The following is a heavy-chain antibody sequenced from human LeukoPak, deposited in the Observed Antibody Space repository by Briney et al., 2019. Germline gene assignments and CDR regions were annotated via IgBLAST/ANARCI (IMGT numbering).Heavy chain of an antibody. Sequence: GGSLRLSCAASGFTFSSYSMTWVRQAPGKGLEWVSSISSSSSYIYYADSVKGRFTISRDNAKNSLYLQMNSLRAEDTAVYYCARVGSGSTSDFDYWGQGTLVTVSS. V-gene: IGHV3-21*01. CDR2: ISSSSSYI. CDR1: GFTFSSYS. CDR3: ARVGSGSTSDFDY. D-gene: IGHD3-10*01. J-gene: IGHJ4*02.